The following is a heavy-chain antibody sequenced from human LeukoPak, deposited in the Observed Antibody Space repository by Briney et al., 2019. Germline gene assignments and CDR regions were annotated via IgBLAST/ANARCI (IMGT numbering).Heavy chain of an antibody. Sequence: SVKVSCKASGYTFTGYYMHWVRQAPGQGLEWMGGIIPIFGTADYAQKFQGRVTITADESTSTAYMELSSLRSEDTAVYYCAREVATSNEYDYWGQGTLVTVSS. D-gene: IGHD5-12*01. J-gene: IGHJ4*02. CDR2: IIPIFGTA. V-gene: IGHV1-69*13. CDR1: GYTFTGYY. CDR3: AREVATSNEYDY.